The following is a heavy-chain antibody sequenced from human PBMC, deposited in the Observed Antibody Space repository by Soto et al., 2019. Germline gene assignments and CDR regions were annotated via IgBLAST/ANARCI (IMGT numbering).Heavy chain of an antibody. D-gene: IGHD6-13*01. V-gene: IGHV1-69*13. CDR3: ARDPLEQQLGPYYYYGMDV. Sequence: ASVKLSCKASGCTFSSYVISWGRHAPGQGLEWMGGIIPIFGTANYAQKFQGRVTITADESTSTAYMELSSLRSEDTAVYYCARDPLEQQLGPYYYYGMDVWGQGTTVTVS. CDR1: GCTFSSYV. J-gene: IGHJ6*02. CDR2: IIPIFGTA.